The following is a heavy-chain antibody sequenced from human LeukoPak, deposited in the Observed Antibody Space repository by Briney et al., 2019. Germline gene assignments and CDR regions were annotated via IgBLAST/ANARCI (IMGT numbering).Heavy chain of an antibody. CDR2: IYHSGST. V-gene: IGHV4-30-2*01. Sequence: SETLSLTCAVSGGSISSGCYSWSWIRQPPGKGLEWIGYIYHSGSTYYKSSLKSRVTISVDRSKNQFSLKLSSVTAADTAVYYCARAGPSPNYFDYWGQGTLVTVSS. J-gene: IGHJ4*02. CDR3: ARAGPSPNYFDY. CDR1: GGSISSGCYS.